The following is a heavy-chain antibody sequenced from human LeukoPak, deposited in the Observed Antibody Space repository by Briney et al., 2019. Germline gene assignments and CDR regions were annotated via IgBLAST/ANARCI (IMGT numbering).Heavy chain of an antibody. CDR3: AREPLTTVVTFDY. CDR1: GFTFSSYS. Sequence: GGSLRLSCAASGFTFSSYSMNWVRQAPGKGLEWVSSISRSSSYIYYADSVKGRFTISRDNAKNSLFLQMNSLRAEDTAVYCCAREPLTTVVTFDYWGQGTLVTVSS. V-gene: IGHV3-21*01. J-gene: IGHJ4*02. D-gene: IGHD4-17*01. CDR2: ISRSSSYI.